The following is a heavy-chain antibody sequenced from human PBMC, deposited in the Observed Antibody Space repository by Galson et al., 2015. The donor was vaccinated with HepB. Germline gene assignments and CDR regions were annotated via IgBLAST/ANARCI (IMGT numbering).Heavy chain of an antibody. CDR2: IIPILGIA. J-gene: IGHJ6*02. D-gene: IGHD3-22*01. V-gene: IGHV1-69*02. CDR1: GGTFSSYT. Sequence: SVKVSCKASGGTFSSYTISWVRQAPGQGLEWMGRIIPILGIANYAQKFQGRVTITADKSTSTAYMELSSLKASDTAMYYCARLPYYYDSSGPYYYYGMDVWGQGTTVTVSS. CDR3: ARLPYYYDSSGPYYYYGMDV.